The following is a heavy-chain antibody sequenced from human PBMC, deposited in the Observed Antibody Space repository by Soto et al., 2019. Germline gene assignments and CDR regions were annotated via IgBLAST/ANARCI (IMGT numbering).Heavy chain of an antibody. CDR2: IYYTGSI. J-gene: IGHJ6*02. V-gene: IGHV4-31*03. CDR1: GASISSGGYY. CDR3: ARDLRFRGFYGMDV. Sequence: PSETKSFTCPVSGASISSGGYYWSWIRKHPGKGLEWIGYIYYTGSIYDNPSLKSRVTISVDTSKNQFSLKLSSVTAADTAVYYCARDLRFRGFYGMDVWGQGTTVTV. D-gene: IGHD3-10*01.